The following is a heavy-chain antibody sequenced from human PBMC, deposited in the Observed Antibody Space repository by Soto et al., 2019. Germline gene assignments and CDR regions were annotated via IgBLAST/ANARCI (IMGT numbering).Heavy chain of an antibody. D-gene: IGHD2-15*01. CDR3: ARGSGPNDAFDI. V-gene: IGHV4-61*01. Sequence: QVQLQESGPGLVKPSETLSLTCTVSGGSVSSGSYYWSWIRQPPGKGLEWIGYIYYSGSTNYNPVLGSRVTISVDTAKSLFSRNLSSVTGADTAVYYCARGSGPNDAFDIWGQGTIVTVSS. CDR2: IYYSGST. J-gene: IGHJ3*02. CDR1: GGSVSSGSYY.